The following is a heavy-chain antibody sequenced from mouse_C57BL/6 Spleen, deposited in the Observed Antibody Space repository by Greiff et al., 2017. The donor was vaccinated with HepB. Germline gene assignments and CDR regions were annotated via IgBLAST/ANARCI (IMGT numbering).Heavy chain of an antibody. D-gene: IGHD1-1*01. CDR2: IHPNSGST. CDR3: ARRSTTVVFDY. Sequence: VQLQQPGAELVKPGASVKLSCKASGYTFTSYWMHWVKQRPGQGLEWIGMIHPNSGSTNYNEKFKSKATLTVDKSSSTAYMQLSSLTSEDSAVYYCARRSTTVVFDYWGQGTTLTVSS. V-gene: IGHV1-64*01. CDR1: GYTFTSYW. J-gene: IGHJ2*01.